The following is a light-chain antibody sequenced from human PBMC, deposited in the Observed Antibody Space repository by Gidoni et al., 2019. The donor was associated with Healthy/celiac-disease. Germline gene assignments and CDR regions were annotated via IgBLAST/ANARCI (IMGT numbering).Light chain of an antibody. CDR2: GNS. J-gene: IGLJ3*02. CDR3: QSYDSSLSGSRV. Sequence: VTISCTGSSSNIGAGYDVHWYQQLPGTAPKLLIYGNSNRPSGVPDRFSGSKSGTSASLAITGLQAEDEADYYCQSYDSSLSGSRVFGGGTKLTGL. CDR1: SSNIGAGYD. V-gene: IGLV1-40*01.